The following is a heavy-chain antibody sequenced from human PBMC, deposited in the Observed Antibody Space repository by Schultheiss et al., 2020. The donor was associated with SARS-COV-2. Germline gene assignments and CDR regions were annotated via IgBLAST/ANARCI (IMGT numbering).Heavy chain of an antibody. V-gene: IGHV4-61*01. CDR2: IYYSGST. CDR1: GGSVSSGSYY. D-gene: IGHD6-6*01. CDR3: ARDLHSSGWFDP. J-gene: IGHJ5*02. Sequence: SETLSLTCTVSGGSVSSGSYYWSWIRQPPGKGLEWIGYIYYSGSTNYNPSLKSRVTISVDTSKNQFSLKLSSVTAADTAVYYCARDLHSSGWFDPWGQGTLVTVSS.